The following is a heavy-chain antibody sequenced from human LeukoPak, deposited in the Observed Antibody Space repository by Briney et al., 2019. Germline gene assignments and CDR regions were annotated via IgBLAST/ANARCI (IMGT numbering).Heavy chain of an antibody. CDR1: GGSFSGYY. J-gene: IGHJ5*02. D-gene: IGHD1-7*01. CDR2: INYSGST. V-gene: IGHV4-34*01. Sequence: SETLSLTCAVYGGSFSGYYWSWIRQPPGKGLEWIGEINYSGSTNYNPSLKSRVTISVDTSKNQFSLKLSSVTAADTAVYYCARGQQLVTGTTFTRWFDPWGRGTLVTVSS. CDR3: ARGQQLVTGTTFTRWFDP.